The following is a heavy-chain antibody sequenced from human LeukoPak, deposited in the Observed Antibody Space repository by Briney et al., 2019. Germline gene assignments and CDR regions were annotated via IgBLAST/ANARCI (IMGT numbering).Heavy chain of an antibody. CDR1: GGSFSGYY. Sequence: SETLSLTCAVYGGSFSGYYWSWIRQPPGKGLEWIGEINHSGSTNYNPSLKSRVTISVDTSKNQFSLKLSSVTAADTAVYYCARVPAQDIVVVPAAAPFDYWGQGTLVTVSS. J-gene: IGHJ4*02. V-gene: IGHV4-34*01. CDR2: INHSGST. CDR3: ARVPAQDIVVVPAAAPFDY. D-gene: IGHD2-2*01.